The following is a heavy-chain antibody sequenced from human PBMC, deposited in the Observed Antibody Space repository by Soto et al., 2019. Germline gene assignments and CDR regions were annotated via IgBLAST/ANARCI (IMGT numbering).Heavy chain of an antibody. CDR1: GGSISSGDYY. CDR2: IYYSGST. Sequence: SETLSLTCTVSGGSISSGDYYWSWIRQPPGKGLEWIGYIYYSGSTYYNPSLKSRVTISVDTSKNQFSLKLSSVTAADTAVYYCARDLAGGSSIPDWFDPWGQGTLVTVSS. J-gene: IGHJ5*02. CDR3: ARDLAGGSSIPDWFDP. V-gene: IGHV4-30-4*01. D-gene: IGHD6-6*01.